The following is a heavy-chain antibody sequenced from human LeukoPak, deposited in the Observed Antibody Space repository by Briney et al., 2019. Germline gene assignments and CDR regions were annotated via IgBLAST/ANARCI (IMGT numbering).Heavy chain of an antibody. CDR1: GGSISSSSYY. D-gene: IGHD3-3*01. V-gene: IGHV4-39*07. CDR3: ARTAYYDFWSGYSSYYYYMDV. CDR2: IYYSGST. J-gene: IGHJ6*03. Sequence: SETLSLTCTVSGGSISSSSYYWGWIRQPPGKGLEWIGSIYYSGSTYYNPSLKSRVTISVDTSKNQFSLKLSSVTAADTAVYYCARTAYYDFWSGYSSYYYYMDVWGKGTTVTVSS.